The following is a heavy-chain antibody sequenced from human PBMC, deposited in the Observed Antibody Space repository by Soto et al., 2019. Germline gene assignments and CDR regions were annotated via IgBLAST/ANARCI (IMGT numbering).Heavy chain of an antibody. Sequence: GGSLRLSCAASGFTFSSYSMNWVRQAPGKGLEWVSSISSSSSYIYYADPVKGRFTISRDNAKNSLYLQMNSLRAEDTAVYYCAREGYYYDSSGYQHDAFDIWGQGTMVTVSS. V-gene: IGHV3-21*01. D-gene: IGHD3-22*01. CDR2: ISSSSSYI. CDR1: GFTFSSYS. CDR3: AREGYYYDSSGYQHDAFDI. J-gene: IGHJ3*02.